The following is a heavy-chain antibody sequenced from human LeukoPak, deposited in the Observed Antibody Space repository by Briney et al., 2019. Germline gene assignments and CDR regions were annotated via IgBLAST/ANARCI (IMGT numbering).Heavy chain of an antibody. Sequence: ASVKVSCKASGYTFTSYDINWVRQATGQGLEWMGWMNPNSGNTGYAQKFQGRVTMTRNTSISTAYMELSSLRSEDTAVYYCARGPTAYYDFWSGYYYYGMDVWGQGTTVTVSS. CDR1: GYTFTSYD. V-gene: IGHV1-8*01. CDR2: MNPNSGNT. D-gene: IGHD3-3*01. CDR3: ARGPTAYYDFWSGYYYYGMDV. J-gene: IGHJ6*02.